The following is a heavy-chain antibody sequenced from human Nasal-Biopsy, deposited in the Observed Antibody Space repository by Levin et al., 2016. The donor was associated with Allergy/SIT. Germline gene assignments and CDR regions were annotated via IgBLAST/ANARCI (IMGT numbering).Heavy chain of an antibody. V-gene: IGHV3-11*06. CDR3: AREMDTMIAVSAAFDI. Sequence: GSLRLSCAASGSSFSDYYMNWIRQAPGKGLEWISYISSSSSETKYADSVKGRFTISRDNAKNSVYLQMNSLRAEDTAVYYCAREMDTMIAVSAAFDIWGQGTVVTVSS. CDR1: GSSFSDYY. J-gene: IGHJ3*02. CDR2: ISSSSSET. D-gene: IGHD3-22*01.